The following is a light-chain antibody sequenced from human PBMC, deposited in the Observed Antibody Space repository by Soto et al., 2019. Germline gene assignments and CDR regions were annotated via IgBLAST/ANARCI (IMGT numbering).Light chain of an antibody. V-gene: IGKV1-39*01. CDR3: QQSFRSPIT. CDR1: QSIALS. J-gene: IGKJ5*01. Sequence: DIQMTQSPSSLSASVGDTVTMTCRASQSIALSVNWYQQKPGKAPKLLIYVAFTLESGAPSRFSGSGSGTEFTLTIRSLQPEDFATYYCQQSFRSPITFGQGTRLE. CDR2: VAF.